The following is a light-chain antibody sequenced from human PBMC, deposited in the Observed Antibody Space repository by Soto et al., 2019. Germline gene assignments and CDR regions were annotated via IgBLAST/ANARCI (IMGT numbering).Light chain of an antibody. Sequence: QSVLTQPPSVSGAPGQRVTISCTGSSSNIGAGYDVHWYQQLPGTAPKLLIYDNSNRPSGVPDRFSGSKSGTSASLAITGLQAEDGADYYCQSYDSSLSGSVFGGGTKLTVL. V-gene: IGLV1-40*01. CDR3: QSYDSSLSGSV. J-gene: IGLJ3*02. CDR1: SSNIGAGYD. CDR2: DNS.